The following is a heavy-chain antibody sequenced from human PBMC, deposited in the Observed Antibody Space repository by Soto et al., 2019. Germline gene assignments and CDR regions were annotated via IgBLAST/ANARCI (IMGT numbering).Heavy chain of an antibody. Sequence: SVKVSCKASGYSFSSHAIPWVRQAPGQGLEWMGGVIPLFGTPSYAQKFQVRVTISADKSTNTSYLELRSLRSEDMAVYYCARGRALSTSWYWGDGPDSWGQGTQVTVSS. V-gene: IGHV1-69*06. J-gene: IGHJ4*02. CDR3: ARGRALSTSWYWGDGPDS. CDR1: GYSFSSHA. CDR2: VIPLFGTP. D-gene: IGHD6-13*01.